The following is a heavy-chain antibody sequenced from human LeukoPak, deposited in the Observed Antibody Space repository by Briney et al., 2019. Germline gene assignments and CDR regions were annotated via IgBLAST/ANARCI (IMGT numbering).Heavy chain of an antibody. CDR1: GDSISTSNSY. D-gene: IGHD3-10*01. J-gene: IGHJ4*02. V-gene: IGHV4-61*03. CDR2: IYNTGST. CDR3: ARETPYGSGSYPFDY. Sequence: SETLSLTCTVPGDSISTSNSYWGWIRQPPGKGLEWIGYIYNTGSTNNNPSLKSRVTISVDTSKKHFSLKLSSVTAADTAVYYCARETPYGSGSYPFDYWGQGILVTVSS.